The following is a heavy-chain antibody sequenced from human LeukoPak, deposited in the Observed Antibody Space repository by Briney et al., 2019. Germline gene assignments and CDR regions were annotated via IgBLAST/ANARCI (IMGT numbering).Heavy chain of an antibody. V-gene: IGHV3-23*01. CDR2: ISGSGGST. J-gene: IGHJ4*02. CDR1: GFTFSSYA. D-gene: IGHD2-15*01. Sequence: GGSLRLSCAASGFTFSSYAMSWVRQAPGKGLEWVSAISGSGGSTYYADSVKGRFTISRDSSKNILYLQMASLRAEDTAVYYCARDRGCSGGSCSNFDYWGQGTLVTVSS. CDR3: ARDRGCSGGSCSNFDY.